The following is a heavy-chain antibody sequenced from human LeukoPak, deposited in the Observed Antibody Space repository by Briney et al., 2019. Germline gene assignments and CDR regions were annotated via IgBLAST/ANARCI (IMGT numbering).Heavy chain of an antibody. CDR1: GVSFSGYY. CDR3: ATMERYSSSWYGKENYYYYYMDV. Sequence: SETLSLTCAVYGVSFSGYYWTWIRQPPGKGLEWIGEINHSGSTNYNPSLKSRVTISVDTSKKQFSLKLSSATAADTAVYYCATMERYSSSWYGKENYYYYYMDVWGKGTTVTVSS. V-gene: IGHV4-34*01. J-gene: IGHJ6*03. CDR2: INHSGST. D-gene: IGHD6-13*01.